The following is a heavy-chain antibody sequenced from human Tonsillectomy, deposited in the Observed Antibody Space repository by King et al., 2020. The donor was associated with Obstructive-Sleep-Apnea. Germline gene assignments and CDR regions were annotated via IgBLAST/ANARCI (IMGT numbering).Heavy chain of an antibody. CDR1: GFTFSSYA. CDR3: AREGGYYDSSGYYSGGDYFDY. D-gene: IGHD3-22*01. Sequence: VQLVESGGGVVQPGRSLRFSCAASGFTFSSYAMHWVRQAPGKGLEWVAVISYDGSTKYYADSVKGRFTISRDNSKNTLYLQMNSLRAEETAVDYCAREGGYYDSSGYYSGGDYFDYWGQGTLVTVSS. CDR2: ISYDGSTK. V-gene: IGHV3-30*04. J-gene: IGHJ4*02.